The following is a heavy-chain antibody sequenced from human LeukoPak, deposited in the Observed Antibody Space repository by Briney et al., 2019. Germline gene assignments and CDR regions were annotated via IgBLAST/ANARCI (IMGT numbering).Heavy chain of an antibody. CDR3: ARVGNYYDSSGYYHTQYYFDY. V-gene: IGHV3-11*01. Sequence: KPSETLSLTCAVYGGSFSGYYWSWIRQAPGKGLKWLSYIDSSGSTIYYADSVKGRFTISRDNAKNSLYLQMNSLRAEDTAVYYCARVGNYYDSSGYYHTQYYFDYWGQGTLVTVSS. D-gene: IGHD3-22*01. CDR2: IDSSGSTI. J-gene: IGHJ4*02. CDR1: GGSFSGYY.